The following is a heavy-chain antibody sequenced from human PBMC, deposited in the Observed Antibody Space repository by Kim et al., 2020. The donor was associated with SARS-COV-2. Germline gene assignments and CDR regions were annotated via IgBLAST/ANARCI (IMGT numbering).Heavy chain of an antibody. J-gene: IGHJ6*03. D-gene: IGHD3-16*01. CDR3: ARSGGQHYYYYYMDG. Sequence: SVKVSCKASGGTFSSYAISWVRQAPGQGLEWMGGIIPIFGTANYAQKFQGRVTITADESTSTAYMELSSLRSEDTAVYYCARSGGQHYYYYYMDGWGKGTTITIS. CDR2: IIPIFGTA. V-gene: IGHV1-69*13. CDR1: GGTFSSYA.